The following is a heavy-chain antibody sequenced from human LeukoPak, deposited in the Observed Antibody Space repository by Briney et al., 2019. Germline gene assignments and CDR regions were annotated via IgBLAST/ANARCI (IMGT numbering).Heavy chain of an antibody. CDR1: GYTFTGYY. D-gene: IGHD3-3*01. CDR3: ARDLEWLLGYYYGMDV. CDR2: INPNSGGT. J-gene: IGHJ6*02. V-gene: IGHV1-2*02. Sequence: ASVKVSCKASGYTFTGYYMHWVRQAPGQGLEWMGWINPNSGGTNYAQKFQGRVTMTRDTSISTAYMELSRLRSDDTAVYYCARDLEWLLGYYYGMDVWGQGTTVTVSS.